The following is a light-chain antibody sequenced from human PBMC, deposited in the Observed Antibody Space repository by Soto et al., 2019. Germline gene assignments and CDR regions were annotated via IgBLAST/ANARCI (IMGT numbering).Light chain of an antibody. Sequence: DIQMPYSPSSLSASVVYIFTITFLASQSIGTYLHWYQQKPGKAPKLLIYAASNLQSGVPPRFSGSGSGTEFTLTIRGLQSEDFAVYYCQQYNDRPPINCGQGKRREIK. J-gene: IGKJ5*01. CDR3: QQYNDRPPIN. V-gene: IGKV1-39*01. CDR1: QSIGTY. CDR2: AAS.